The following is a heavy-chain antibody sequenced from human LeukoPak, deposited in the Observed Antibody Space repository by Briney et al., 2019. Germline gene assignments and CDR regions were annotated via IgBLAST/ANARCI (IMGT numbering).Heavy chain of an antibody. CDR2: IIPIFGTA. CDR3: ARAGRGYSSLFDY. V-gene: IGHV1-69*05. Sequence: SVKVSCKASGGTFSSYAISWVRPAPGQGLEWMGGIIPIFGTANYAQKFQGRVTITTDESTSTAYMELSSLRSEDTAVYYCARAGRGYSSLFDYWGQGTLVTVSS. D-gene: IGHD6-13*01. J-gene: IGHJ4*02. CDR1: GGTFSSYA.